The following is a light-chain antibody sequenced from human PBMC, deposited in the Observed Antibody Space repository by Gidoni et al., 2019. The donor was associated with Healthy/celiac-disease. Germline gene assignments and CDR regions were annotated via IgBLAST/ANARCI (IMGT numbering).Light chain of an antibody. CDR2: YDD. J-gene: IGLJ3*02. CDR1: SSSIGNNA. V-gene: IGLV1-36*01. Sequence: QSVLTQPPSVSGAPRHRVTISCSGSSSSIGNNAVTWYQQPPGKAPKLLIYYDDLLPSGVSDRFSGSKSGTSASLDISGLQSDDEADYYWAAWDDSLNGSLVFGGGTKLTVL. CDR3: AAWDDSLNGSLV.